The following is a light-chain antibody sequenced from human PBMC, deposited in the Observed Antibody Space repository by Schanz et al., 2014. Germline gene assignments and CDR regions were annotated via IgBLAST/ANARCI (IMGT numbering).Light chain of an antibody. CDR1: SSDAGGFTY. CDR3: TSYTSTDTWL. CDR2: DVS. Sequence: QSALTQPRSVSGSPGQSVTISCTGVSSDAGGFTYVSWYQQLPGKAPKLMIYDVSKRPSGVPARFSGSMSGNTASLTISGLQAEDEADYYCTSYTSTDTWLFGGGTKLTVL. V-gene: IGLV2-11*01. J-gene: IGLJ3*02.